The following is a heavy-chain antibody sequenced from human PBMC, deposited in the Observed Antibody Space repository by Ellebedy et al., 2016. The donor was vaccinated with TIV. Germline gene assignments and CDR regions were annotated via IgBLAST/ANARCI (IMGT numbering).Heavy chain of an antibody. V-gene: IGHV3-49*03. D-gene: IGHD2-15*01. CDR1: GFTFGDYA. CDR3: TRDADYCSGGSCYSY. CDR2: IRSKAYGGTT. Sequence: GESLKISCTASGFTFGDYAMSWFRQAPGKGLEWVGFIRSKAYGGTTEYAASVKGRFTISRDDSKSIAYLQMNSLKTEDTAVYYCTRDADYCSGGSCYSYWGQGTLVTVSS. J-gene: IGHJ4*02.